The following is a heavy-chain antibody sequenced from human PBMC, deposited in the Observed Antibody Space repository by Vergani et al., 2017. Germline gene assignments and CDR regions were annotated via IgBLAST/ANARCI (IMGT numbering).Heavy chain of an antibody. J-gene: IGHJ4*02. CDR3: ARDYPYCGGDCYYFDY. D-gene: IGHD2-21*02. V-gene: IGHV1-69*08. Sequence: QVQLVQSGAELKKPGSSVKVSCKASGGTFSSYTISWVRQAPGQGLEWMGRIIPILGIANYAQKFQGRVTITADKSTSTAYMELSSLRSEDTAVYYCARDYPYCGGDCYYFDYWGQGTLVTVSS. CDR1: GGTFSSYT. CDR2: IIPILGIA.